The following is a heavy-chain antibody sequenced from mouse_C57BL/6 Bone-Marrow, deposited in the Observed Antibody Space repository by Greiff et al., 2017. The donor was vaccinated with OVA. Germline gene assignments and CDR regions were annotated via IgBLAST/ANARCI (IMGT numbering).Heavy chain of an antibody. CDR3: ARSERLRGCFDY. V-gene: IGHV1-76*01. CDR1: GYTFTDYY. J-gene: IGHJ2*01. D-gene: IGHD2-2*01. CDR2: IYPGSGNI. Sequence: QVQLQQSGAELVRPGASVKLSCKASGYTFTDYYISWVKQRPGQGLEWIARIYPGSGNIYYNEKFKGKATLTAEKSSSTAYMQLSSLTSDDSAVYFCARSERLRGCFDYGGQGTTLTVSS.